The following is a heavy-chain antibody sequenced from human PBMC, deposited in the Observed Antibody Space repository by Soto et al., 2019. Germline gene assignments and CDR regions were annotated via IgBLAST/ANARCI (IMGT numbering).Heavy chain of an antibody. J-gene: IGHJ4*02. Sequence: GGSLRLSCAASGLTFSNYVMSWVRQAPGKGLEWVSGISGGGGSTYYADSVKGRFTISRDNSKNTMYLQMNSLRAEDSAIYYCAKARDGYTYGSFDYWGQGNLVTVSS. CDR3: AKARDGYTYGSFDY. V-gene: IGHV3-23*01. CDR1: GLTFSNYV. D-gene: IGHD5-18*01. CDR2: ISGGGGST.